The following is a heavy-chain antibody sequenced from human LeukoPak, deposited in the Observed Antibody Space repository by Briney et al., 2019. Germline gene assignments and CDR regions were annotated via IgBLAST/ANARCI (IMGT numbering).Heavy chain of an antibody. CDR2: INPSGGST. V-gene: IGHV1-46*01. J-gene: IGHJ4*02. D-gene: IGHD5-12*01. Sequence: GASVKVSCKASGYTFTSYYMHWVRQAPGQGLEWMGIINPSGGSTSYAQKFQGRFTMTWDTSISTAYMELSSLRSDDTAVYYCAREYRRQPDWGQGTLVTVSS. CDR3: AREYRRQPD. CDR1: GYTFTSYY.